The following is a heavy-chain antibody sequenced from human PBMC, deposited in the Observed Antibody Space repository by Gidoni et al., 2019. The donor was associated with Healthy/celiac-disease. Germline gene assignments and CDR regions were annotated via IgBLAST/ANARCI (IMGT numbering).Heavy chain of an antibody. Sequence: QLTLKESGPTLVKPTHTLPLTCTFSGFSLSTSGVGVGWIRQPPGKALEWLALIYWNDDKRDRPSLKSRLTITKDTSKYQVVLTMTNMDPVDTATYHCAHTRVYYGDNEGLDYWGQGTLVTVSS. D-gene: IGHD4-17*01. CDR2: IYWNDDK. CDR1: GFSLSTSGVG. J-gene: IGHJ4*02. CDR3: AHTRVYYGDNEGLDY. V-gene: IGHV2-5*01.